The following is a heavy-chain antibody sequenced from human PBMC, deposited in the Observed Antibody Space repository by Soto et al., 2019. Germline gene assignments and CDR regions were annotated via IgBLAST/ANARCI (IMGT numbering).Heavy chain of an antibody. J-gene: IGHJ5*02. CDR2: IYYSGST. CDR3: ARQRMVATNWFDP. D-gene: IGHD3-10*01. Sequence: ASETLSLTCTVSGSSISSYYWSWIRQPPGKGLEWIGYIYYSGSTYYNPSLKSRVTISVDTSKNQFSLKRSSVTAADTAVYYCARQRMVATNWFDPWGQGTLVTVSS. V-gene: IGHV4-59*04. CDR1: GSSISSYY.